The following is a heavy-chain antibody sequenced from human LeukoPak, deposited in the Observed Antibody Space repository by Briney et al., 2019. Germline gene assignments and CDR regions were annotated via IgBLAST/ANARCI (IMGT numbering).Heavy chain of an antibody. CDR2: VYYTGST. V-gene: IGHV4-59*08. D-gene: IGHD6-6*01. CDR1: GGSVSNYY. J-gene: IGHJ4*02. CDR3: ARHFAYSSSSYFDY. Sequence: SETLSLTCSVSGGSVSNYYWSWIRQPPGKGLEWIGYVYYTGSTNYNPSLKSRVTLFEDKSKNQFSLRLYSVTVADTAVYYCARHFAYSSSSYFDYWGQGSLVTVSS.